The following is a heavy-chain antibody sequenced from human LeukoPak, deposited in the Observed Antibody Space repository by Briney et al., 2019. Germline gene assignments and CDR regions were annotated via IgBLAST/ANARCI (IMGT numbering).Heavy chain of an antibody. Sequence: ASVTVSCKASGYTFTSYAMNWLRQAPGQGLEWMGWINTNTGNPTYAQGFTGRFVFSLDTSVSTAYLQISSLKAEDTAVYYCARDHVKLGSNFHPFDAFDIWGQGTMVTVPS. CDR2: INTNTGNP. J-gene: IGHJ3*02. V-gene: IGHV7-4-1*02. CDR1: GYTFTSYA. CDR3: ARDHVKLGSNFHPFDAFDI. D-gene: IGHD7-27*01.